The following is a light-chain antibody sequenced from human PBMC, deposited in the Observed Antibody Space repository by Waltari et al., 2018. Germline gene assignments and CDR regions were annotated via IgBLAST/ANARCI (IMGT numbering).Light chain of an antibody. J-gene: IGLJ1*01. Sequence: QSALTQPASVSGSPGQSITISCAGSSSDVGAYNYVPWYQQHPGKAPRLIIYDVSKRPSGVSNRFSGSRSGNTASLTISGLQAEDEADYYCASYTTSDSYVFGTGTEVTVL. CDR1: SSDVGAYNY. CDR3: ASYTTSDSYV. V-gene: IGLV2-14*03. CDR2: DVS.